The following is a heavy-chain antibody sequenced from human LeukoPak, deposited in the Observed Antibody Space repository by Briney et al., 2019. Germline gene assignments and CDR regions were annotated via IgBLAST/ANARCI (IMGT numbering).Heavy chain of an antibody. CDR2: ISAAGDT. Sequence: GGSLRLSCAASGFTFSSYDMNWVRQAPGKGLERVSAISAAGDTYYPGSVTGRSTISRENAKNSLYLQMNSLRAGDTAVYYCARGSGSSGYYLDYWGQGTLVTVFS. J-gene: IGHJ4*02. V-gene: IGHV3-13*01. CDR3: ARGSGSSGYYLDY. CDR1: GFTFSSYD. D-gene: IGHD3-22*01.